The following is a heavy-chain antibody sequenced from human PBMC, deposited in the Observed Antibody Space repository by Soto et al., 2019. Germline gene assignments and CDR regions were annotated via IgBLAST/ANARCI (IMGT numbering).Heavy chain of an antibody. D-gene: IGHD2-2*01. CDR3: ARIYCSSTSCYLNWFDP. Sequence: XGSLRLSCAASGFTFSSYAMHWVRQSPGKGLEWVAVISYDGSNKYYADSVKGRFTISRDNSKNTLYLQMNSLRAEDTAVYYCARIYCSSTSCYLNWFDPWGQGTLVTVSS. V-gene: IGHV3-30-3*01. CDR2: ISYDGSNK. CDR1: GFTFSSYA. J-gene: IGHJ5*02.